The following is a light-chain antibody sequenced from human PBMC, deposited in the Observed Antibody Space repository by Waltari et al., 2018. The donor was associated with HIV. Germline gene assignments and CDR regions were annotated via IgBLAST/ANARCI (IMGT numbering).Light chain of an antibody. CDR3: QTWGTGSWV. CDR2: LDSDGSH. V-gene: IGLV4-69*01. Sequence: QLVLTQSPSASASLGASVKLTCTLSSGHSSYAIAWHQQQPEKGPRYLMNLDSDGSHSKGDGIPERFSGSSSGAERYLTSSSLQSEDEADYYCQTWGTGSWVFGGGTKLTVL. CDR1: SGHSSYA. J-gene: IGLJ3*02.